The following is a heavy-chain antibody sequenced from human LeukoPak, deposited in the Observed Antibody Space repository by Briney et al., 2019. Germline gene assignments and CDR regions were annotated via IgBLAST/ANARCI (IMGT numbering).Heavy chain of an antibody. Sequence: SXXAXXGXFSXYAISWVRQAPGQGLEWMGRIIPILGIANYAQKFQGRVTITADKSTSTAYMELSSLRSEDTAVYYCARDRGTGLFDYWGQGTLVTISS. CDR1: XGXFSXYA. D-gene: IGHD2-8*02. CDR3: ARDRGTGLFDY. CDR2: IIPILGIA. V-gene: IGHV1-69*04. J-gene: IGHJ4*02.